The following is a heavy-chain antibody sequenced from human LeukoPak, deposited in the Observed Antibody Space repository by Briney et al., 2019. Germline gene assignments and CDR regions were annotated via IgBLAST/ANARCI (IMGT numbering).Heavy chain of an antibody. D-gene: IGHD3-22*01. Sequence: ASVKVSRKAPGYTFTSYGISWVRQAPGQGLEWMGWISAYNGNTNYAQKLQGRVTMTTDTSTSTAYMELRSLRSDDTAVYYCARSSDYYDSSGYYAAFDIWGQGTMVTVSS. J-gene: IGHJ3*02. CDR2: ISAYNGNT. CDR3: ARSSDYYDSSGYYAAFDI. V-gene: IGHV1-18*01. CDR1: GYTFTSYG.